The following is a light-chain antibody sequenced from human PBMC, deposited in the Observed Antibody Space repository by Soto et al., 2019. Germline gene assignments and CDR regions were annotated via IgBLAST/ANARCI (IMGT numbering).Light chain of an antibody. CDR1: QSVGGY. Sequence: EIVLTQSPATLSLSPGERATLSCRASQSVGGYLAWYQQKPGQAPRLLIYGASSRATGIPDRFSGSGSGTDFTLTISRLEPEDFAVYYCQQYGSSLFTFGPGTKVDIK. J-gene: IGKJ3*01. CDR2: GAS. CDR3: QQYGSSLFT. V-gene: IGKV3-20*01.